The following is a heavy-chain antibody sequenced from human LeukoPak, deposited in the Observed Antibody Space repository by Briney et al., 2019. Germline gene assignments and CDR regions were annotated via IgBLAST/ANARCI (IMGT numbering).Heavy chain of an antibody. CDR3: AKGSGYDTDFDY. Sequence: GGSLRLSCAASGFTFSTYVMSWVRQAPGKGLEWVSGISGGGDNAYYADSVKGRFTISRDNSKNTLNLQMNSLRAEDTAVYYCAKGSGYDTDFDYWGQGTTVTVSS. CDR1: GFTFSTYV. V-gene: IGHV3-23*01. D-gene: IGHD3-9*01. J-gene: IGHJ4*03. CDR2: ISGGGDNA.